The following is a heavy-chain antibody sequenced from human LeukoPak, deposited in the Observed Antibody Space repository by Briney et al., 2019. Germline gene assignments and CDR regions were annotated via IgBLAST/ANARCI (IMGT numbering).Heavy chain of an antibody. CDR3: AKDWFDP. V-gene: IGHV3-30*18. CDR2: ISYDGSNK. CDR1: GFTFSSYG. J-gene: IGHJ5*02. Sequence: GRSLRLSCAASGFTFSSYGMHWVRQAPGKGLEWVAVISYDGSNKYNADSVKGRFTISRDNSKNTLYLQMNSLRAEDTAVYYCAKDWFDPWGQGTLVTVSS.